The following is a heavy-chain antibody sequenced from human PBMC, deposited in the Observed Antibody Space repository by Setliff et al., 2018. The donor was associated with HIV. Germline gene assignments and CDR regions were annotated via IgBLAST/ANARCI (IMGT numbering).Heavy chain of an antibody. CDR2: MNTDGTYT. Sequence: GGSLRLSCAASGFTLSSYWMHWVRQATGKGLVWVSRMNTDGTYTSNADSVKGRFTVSRDNAKNTLYLQMNSLRVEDTAMYYCARGRRSAIFGVAIVGPPIWGQGTPVTVSS. D-gene: IGHD3-3*01. CDR1: GFTLSSYW. V-gene: IGHV3-74*01. CDR3: ARGRRSAIFGVAIVGPPI. J-gene: IGHJ1*01.